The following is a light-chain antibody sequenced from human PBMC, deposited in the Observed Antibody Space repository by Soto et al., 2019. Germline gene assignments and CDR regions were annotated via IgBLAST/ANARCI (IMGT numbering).Light chain of an antibody. CDR3: QEYSSSRT. V-gene: IGKV3-20*01. J-gene: IGKJ2*01. Sequence: EIVLTQSPGTLSLCPGERATLSCRASQSVSSSYLAWYQQKPGQAPRLLIYGTSSRATGIPDRFSGSGSGTDFTLTINRLEPEDFAVYYCQEYSSSRTFGQGTKLE. CDR2: GTS. CDR1: QSVSSSY.